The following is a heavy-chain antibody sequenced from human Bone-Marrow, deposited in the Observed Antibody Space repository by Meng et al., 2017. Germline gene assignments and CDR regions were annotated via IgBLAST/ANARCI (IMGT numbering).Heavy chain of an antibody. V-gene: IGHV3-53*01. D-gene: IGHD4-17*01. J-gene: IGHJ5*02. CDR2: IYSGGST. CDR1: GFTVSSNY. Sequence: GESLKISCAASGFTVSSNYMSWVRQAPGKGLEWVSVIYSGGSTYYADSVKGRFTISRDNSKNTLYLQMNSLRAEDTAVYYCAKDLVPHDYGAFPFDPWGQGTLVTVSS. CDR3: AKDLVPHDYGAFPFDP.